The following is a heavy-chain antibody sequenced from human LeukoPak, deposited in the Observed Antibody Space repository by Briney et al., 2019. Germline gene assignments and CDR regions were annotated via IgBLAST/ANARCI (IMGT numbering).Heavy chain of an antibody. CDR3: ASLGIAAAGPFDY. J-gene: IGHJ4*02. CDR1: GFTFSSYS. CDR2: IYSGGST. Sequence: GGSLRLSCAASGFTFSSYSMNWVRQAPGKGLEWVSVIYSGGSTYYADSVKGRFTISRDNSKNTLYLQMNSLRAEDTAVYYCASLGIAAAGPFDYWGQGTLVTVSS. D-gene: IGHD6-13*01. V-gene: IGHV3-53*01.